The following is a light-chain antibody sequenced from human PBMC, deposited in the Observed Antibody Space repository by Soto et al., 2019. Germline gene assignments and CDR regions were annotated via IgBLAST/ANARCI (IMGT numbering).Light chain of an antibody. Sequence: DIVMTQSPESLAVSLGERATINCKSSQSVLYSSNNKNYIAWYQQKPGQPPKLIIYWASTRESGVPDRFSGSGSGTDFTLTISSLQAEDVAVYYCQEYYDTPQTFGQGTKVEI. CDR3: QEYYDTPQT. CDR2: WAS. J-gene: IGKJ1*01. CDR1: QSVLYSSNNKNY. V-gene: IGKV4-1*01.